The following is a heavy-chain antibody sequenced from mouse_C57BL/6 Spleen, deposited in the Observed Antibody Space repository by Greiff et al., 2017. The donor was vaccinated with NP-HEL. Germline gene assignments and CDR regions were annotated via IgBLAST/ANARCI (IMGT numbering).Heavy chain of an antibody. CDR2: IRLKSDNYAT. D-gene: IGHD2-14*01. CDR3: TWRYGYGLCAY. J-gene: IGHJ3*01. Sequence: EVQVVESGGGFVQPGGSMKLSCVASGFTFSNYWMNWVRQSPEQGLEWVAQIRLKSDNYATHYAESVKGRLTISRADSTSSVYLPMNNLRAADTGIYDSTWRYGYGLCAYWGQGTLVTVSA. V-gene: IGHV6-3*01. CDR1: GFTFSNYW.